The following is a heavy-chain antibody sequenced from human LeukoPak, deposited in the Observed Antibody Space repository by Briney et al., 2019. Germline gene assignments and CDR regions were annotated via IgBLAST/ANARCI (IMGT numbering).Heavy chain of an antibody. CDR2: FYYSGST. CDR3: ARLGNSGYKGGGMDV. J-gene: IGHJ6*02. V-gene: IGHV4-59*01. CDR1: GASINDYY. D-gene: IGHD5-12*01. Sequence: PSETLSLTCTVSGASINDYYWGWIRQQPPGKGLEWIGYFYYSGSTNYNPSLKSRISISADTYTNQFPLILASVTAADAAVYYCARLGNSGYKGGGMDVWGPGTTVTVSS.